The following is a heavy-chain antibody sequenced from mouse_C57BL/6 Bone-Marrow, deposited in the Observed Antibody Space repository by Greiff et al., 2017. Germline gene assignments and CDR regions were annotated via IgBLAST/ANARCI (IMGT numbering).Heavy chain of an antibody. Sequence: DVKLVESGGGLVKPGGSLKLSCAASGFTFSDYGMHWVRQAPEKGLEWVAYISSGSSTIYYADTVKGRFTISRDNAKNTLFLQMTSLRSEDTAMYYCARPGRGVYYFDYWGQGTTLTVSS. J-gene: IGHJ2*01. D-gene: IGHD1-1*01. CDR3: ARPGRGVYYFDY. CDR2: ISSGSSTI. V-gene: IGHV5-17*01. CDR1: GFTFSDYG.